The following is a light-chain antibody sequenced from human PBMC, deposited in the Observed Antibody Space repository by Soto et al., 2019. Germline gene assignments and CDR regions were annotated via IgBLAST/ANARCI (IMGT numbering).Light chain of an antibody. CDR2: EVN. J-gene: IGLJ1*01. CDR1: SSDVGSYNL. Sequence: QSALTQPASVSGSPGQSITISCTGTSSDVGSYNLVSWYQQHPGKAPKVVIHEVNKRPSGVSNRFSGSKSGNTASLTISGLQAEDEADYYCCSYAGSRTYVFGTGTRSPS. CDR3: CSYAGSRTYV. V-gene: IGLV2-23*02.